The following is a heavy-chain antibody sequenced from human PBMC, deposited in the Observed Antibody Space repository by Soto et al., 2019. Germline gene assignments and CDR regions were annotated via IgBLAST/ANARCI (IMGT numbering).Heavy chain of an antibody. V-gene: IGHV4-59*01. J-gene: IGHJ3*02. CDR2: IYYSGAT. CDR1: GGSINSYY. CDR3: ARAHYYDSSGFNGAFDI. Sequence: SETLSLTCTVSGGSINSYYWSWIRQPPGKGLAWTGYIYYSGATNYNPSLKSRVTISVDTSKNQFSLKLSSVTAADTAVYYCARAHYYDSSGFNGAFDIWGQGTMVTVSS. D-gene: IGHD3-22*01.